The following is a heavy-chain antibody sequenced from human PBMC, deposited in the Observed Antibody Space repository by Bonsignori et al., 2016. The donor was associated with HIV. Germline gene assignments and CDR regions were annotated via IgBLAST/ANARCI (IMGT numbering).Heavy chain of an antibody. Sequence: EVQLVQSGGEVKKPGESLKISCRASGYRFSSYYIAWVRQMPGEGLEWVGHVFPFDSQTKYSPSFEGQVTIAADKSNSTAHLQWTSLKASDTAIYFCARVKGSGGRVGTGYNGMDVWGRRDHGHRLL. J-gene: IGHJ6*02. V-gene: IGHV5-51*03. CDR1: GYRFSSYY. CDR3: ARVKGSGGRVGTGYNGMDV. D-gene: IGHD2-15*01. CDR2: VFPFDSQT.